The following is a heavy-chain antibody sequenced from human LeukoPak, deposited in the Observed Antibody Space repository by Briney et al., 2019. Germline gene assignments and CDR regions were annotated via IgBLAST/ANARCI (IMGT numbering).Heavy chain of an antibody. CDR3: AKDGGYSFGY. D-gene: IGHD5-18*01. Sequence: GGSLRLSCAASGFIFSTYSMYWVRQAPGKGLEWVAFVRYDGGSEYYADSVKGRFTISRDNSKNTLLLQMSSLRPEDTAVYYCAKDGGYSFGYWGQGTLVTVSS. V-gene: IGHV3-30*02. J-gene: IGHJ4*02. CDR1: GFIFSTYS. CDR2: VRYDGGSE.